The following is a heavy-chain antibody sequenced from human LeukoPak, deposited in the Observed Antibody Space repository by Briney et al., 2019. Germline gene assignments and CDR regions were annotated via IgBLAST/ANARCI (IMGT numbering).Heavy chain of an antibody. J-gene: IGHJ4*02. CDR1: GGSISSYY. Sequence: KASETLSLTCTVSGGSISSYYWSWIRQPPGKGLEWIGYIYYSGSTNYNPSLKSRVTISVDTSKNQFSLKLRSVTAADTAMYYCARGTLYRGWSYYLDFWGQGSQVTVSS. D-gene: IGHD6-19*01. CDR3: ARGTLYRGWSYYLDF. V-gene: IGHV4-59*12. CDR2: IYYSGST.